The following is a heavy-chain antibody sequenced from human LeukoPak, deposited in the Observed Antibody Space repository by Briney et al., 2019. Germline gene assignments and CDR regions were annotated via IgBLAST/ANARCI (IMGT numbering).Heavy chain of an antibody. CDR1: GGSISSYY. Sequence: SETLSLTCTVSGGSISSYYWSWIRQPPGKGLEWIGYIYYSGSTNYNPSLKSRVTISVDTSKNQFSLKLGSVTAADTAVYYCARQYYYGMDVWGQGTTVTVSS. V-gene: IGHV4-59*01. CDR2: IYYSGST. J-gene: IGHJ6*02. CDR3: ARQYYYGMDV.